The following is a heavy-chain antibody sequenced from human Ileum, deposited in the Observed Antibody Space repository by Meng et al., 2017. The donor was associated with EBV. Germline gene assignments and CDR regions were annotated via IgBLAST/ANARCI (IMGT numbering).Heavy chain of an antibody. V-gene: IGHV1-18*01. J-gene: IGHJ4*02. CDR1: GYRFTAFV. Sequence: VQVVQSGAEVKKPGVSVKVSCKASGYRFTAFVISWVRQAPGQGPEWMGWITTYNGDTKYAQKFQGRVTMTRETSTNTAYMELTSLRSDDTAVYYCARTYYGSYGFDYWGQGTLVTVSS. CDR3: ARTYYGSYGFDY. CDR2: ITTYNGDT. D-gene: IGHD3-10*01.